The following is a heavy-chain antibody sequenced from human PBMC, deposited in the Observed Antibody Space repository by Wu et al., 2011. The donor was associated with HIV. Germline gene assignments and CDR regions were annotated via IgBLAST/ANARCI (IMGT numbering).Heavy chain of an antibody. CDR2: IIPIFGTA. D-gene: IGHD2-8*01. CDR3: AGSLMFNDAFDI. J-gene: IGHJ3*02. CDR1: GYAFTSQG. Sequence: QVQLVQSGAEVRKPGASVKVSCTASGYAFTSQGISWVRQAPGQGLGWMGGIIPIFGTANYAQKFQGRVTITTDESTSTAYMELSRLRSDDTALYYCAGSLMFNDAFDIWGQGTMVTVSS. V-gene: IGHV1-69*01.